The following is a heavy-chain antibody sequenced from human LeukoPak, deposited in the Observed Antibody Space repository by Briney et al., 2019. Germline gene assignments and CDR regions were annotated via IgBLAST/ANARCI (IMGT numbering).Heavy chain of an antibody. CDR3: ARQRRGSIPFPGLY. J-gene: IGHJ4*02. V-gene: IGHV1-46*01. CDR2: INPSGGSS. Sequence: ASVKVSCKSSGYTFTSYYMHWVRQAPGQGLEWMGVINPSGGSSNYAQKFQGRVTMTRDTSTSTVYMELSSLTSEDTAVYFCARQRRGSIPFPGLYWGQGALATVSS. CDR1: GYTFTSYY. D-gene: IGHD6-25*01.